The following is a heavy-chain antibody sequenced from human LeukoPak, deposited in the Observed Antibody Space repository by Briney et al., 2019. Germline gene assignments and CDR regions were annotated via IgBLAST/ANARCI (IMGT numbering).Heavy chain of an antibody. J-gene: IGHJ4*02. CDR3: ARHGSSSGESEFDY. CDR1: GGSFSGYY. CDR2: INHSGST. Sequence: SETLSLTCAVYGGSFSGYYWSWIRQPPGKGLEWIGEINHSGSTNYTPSLKSRVTISVDTSKNQFSLKLSSVTAADTAVYYCARHGSSSGESEFDYWGQGTLVTVSS. D-gene: IGHD6-6*01. V-gene: IGHV4-34*01.